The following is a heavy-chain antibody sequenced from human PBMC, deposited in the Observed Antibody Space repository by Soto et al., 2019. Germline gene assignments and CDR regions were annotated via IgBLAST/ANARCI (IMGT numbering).Heavy chain of an antibody. V-gene: IGHV1-3*01. D-gene: IGHD4-17*01. J-gene: IGHJ6*02. CDR3: ARSLYGDYVDYYYGMDV. Sequence: ASVKVSCKASGYTFTSYAMHWVRQAPGQRLEWMGWINAGNGNTKYSQKFQGRVTITRDTSASTAYMELSSLRSEDTAVYYCARSLYGDYVDYYYGMDVWGQGTTVTVSS. CDR2: INAGNGNT. CDR1: GYTFTSYA.